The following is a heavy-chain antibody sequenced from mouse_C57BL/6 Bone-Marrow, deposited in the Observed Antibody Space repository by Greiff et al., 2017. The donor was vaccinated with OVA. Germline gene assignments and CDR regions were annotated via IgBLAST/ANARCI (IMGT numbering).Heavy chain of an antibody. D-gene: IGHD2-1*01. CDR3: ATQIYGNYLWYFDV. V-gene: IGHV5-17*01. CDR1: GFTFSDYG. Sequence: EVQGVESGGGLVKPGGSLKLSCAASGFTFSDYGMHWVRQAPEKGLEWVAYISSGSSTIYYADTVKGRFTISRDNAKNTLFLQMTSLRSEDTAMYYCATQIYGNYLWYFDVWGTGTTVTVSS. J-gene: IGHJ1*03. CDR2: ISSGSSTI.